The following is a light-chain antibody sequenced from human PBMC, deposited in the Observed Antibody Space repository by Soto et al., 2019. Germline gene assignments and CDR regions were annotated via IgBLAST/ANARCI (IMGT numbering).Light chain of an antibody. CDR1: QGIAPY. Sequence: DVQMTQSPSSLSAFVGDRVTITCRASQGIAPYLAWFQQKPGKVPKLLTYATSTLQSGVPSRFSGSGSGTDFTLTITGLQPEDVGTYYCQKYNSSPLTLGGGTKVEIK. V-gene: IGKV1-27*01. J-gene: IGKJ4*01. CDR2: ATS. CDR3: QKYNSSPLT.